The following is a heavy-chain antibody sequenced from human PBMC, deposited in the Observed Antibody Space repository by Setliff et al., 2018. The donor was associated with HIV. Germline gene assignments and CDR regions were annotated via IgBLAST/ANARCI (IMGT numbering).Heavy chain of an antibody. J-gene: IGHJ5*02. V-gene: IGHV3-49*04. D-gene: IGHD3-3*01. CDR1: GFTFGDYG. CDR3: VKGQFLEWFNWFDP. CDR2: IRSKTYGGTT. Sequence: PGGSLRLSCTTSGFTFGDYGLNWVRQAPGRGLEWVGFIRSKTYGGTTDFAASVKGRFTISRDDSKSIAYLQMNSLRSEDTAVYYCVKGQFLEWFNWFDPWGQGTLVTVSS.